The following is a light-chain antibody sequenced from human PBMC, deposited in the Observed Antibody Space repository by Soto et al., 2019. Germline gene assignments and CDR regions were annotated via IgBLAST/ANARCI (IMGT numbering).Light chain of an antibody. CDR1: SNDVCHDNY. CDR3: SSYTSSGTYV. CDR2: DVI. J-gene: IGLJ1*01. Sequence: QSALTQPASVSGSPGQSITISCTGTSNDVCHDNYVSCYQQFPGKVPKLIFYDVINRPSGVSNRSSGSKSGNTASLTISGLQADDEADYYCSSYTSSGTYVFGTGTKVTVL. V-gene: IGLV2-14*03.